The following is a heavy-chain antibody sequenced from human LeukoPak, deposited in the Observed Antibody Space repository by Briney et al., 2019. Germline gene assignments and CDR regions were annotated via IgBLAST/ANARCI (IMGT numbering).Heavy chain of an antibody. D-gene: IGHD2-2*01. CDR3: AKDMQRKGYFDY. Sequence: VGSLRLSCAASGFTFSIYAMSWVRQAPGKGLEWVSAISGSGGSTYYADSVKGRFTISRDNSKNTLYLQMNSLRAEDTAVYYCAKDMQRKGYFDYWGQGTLVTVSS. J-gene: IGHJ4*02. V-gene: IGHV3-23*01. CDR1: GFTFSIYA. CDR2: ISGSGGST.